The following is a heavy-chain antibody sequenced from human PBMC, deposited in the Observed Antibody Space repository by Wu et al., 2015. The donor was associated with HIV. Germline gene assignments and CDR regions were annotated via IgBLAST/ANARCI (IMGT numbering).Heavy chain of an antibody. D-gene: IGHD2-15*01. CDR2: MNPNSGGT. J-gene: IGHJ4*02. V-gene: IGHV1-2*02. CDR1: GYTITTYD. CDR3: ARDYCSGGFCHYFFDS. Sequence: QIHLVQSGAEVKKPGASVKVSCQASGYTITTYDFNWVRQAPGQGLEWMGWMNPNSGGTTFAPKFQGRITMTRDTSTSTAYLEVRGLRADDTAVYYCARDYCSGGFCHYFFDSWGQGTLVTVSS.